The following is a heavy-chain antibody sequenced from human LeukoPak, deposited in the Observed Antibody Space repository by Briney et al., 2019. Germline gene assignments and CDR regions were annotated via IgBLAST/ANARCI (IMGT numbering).Heavy chain of an antibody. D-gene: IGHD6-19*01. J-gene: IGHJ4*02. CDR2: ISSSGSTI. CDR3: ARDPLYSSGWYL. CDR1: GFTFSSYE. V-gene: IGHV3-48*03. Sequence: GGSLRLSCAASGFTFSSYEMNWVRQAPGKGLEWVSYISSSGSTIYYADSVKGRFTISRDNAKNSLYLQMNSLRAEDTAVYYCARDPLYSSGWYLWGQGTLVTVSS.